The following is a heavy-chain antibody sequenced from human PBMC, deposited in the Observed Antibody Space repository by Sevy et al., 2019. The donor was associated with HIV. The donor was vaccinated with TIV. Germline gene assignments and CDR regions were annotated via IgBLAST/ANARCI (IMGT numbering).Heavy chain of an antibody. CDR2: ISYDGSNK. Sequence: GGSLRLSCAASGFTFSSYAMLWVRQAPGKGLEWVAVISYDGSNKYYADSVKGRFTISRDNSKNTLYLQMNSLGAEDTAVYYCARDPDVIAVAGREDWFDPWGQGTLVTVSS. D-gene: IGHD6-19*01. V-gene: IGHV3-30-3*01. CDR1: GFTFSSYA. J-gene: IGHJ5*02. CDR3: ARDPDVIAVAGREDWFDP.